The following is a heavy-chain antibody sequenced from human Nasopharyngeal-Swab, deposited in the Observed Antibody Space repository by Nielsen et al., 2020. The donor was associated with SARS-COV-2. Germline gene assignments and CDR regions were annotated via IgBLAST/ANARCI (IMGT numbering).Heavy chain of an antibody. CDR1: AFTFSSYW. V-gene: IGHV3-74*01. J-gene: IGHJ4*02. CDR3: AKRDCSNAVCRYYFDY. CDR2: ISIDGSST. Sequence: GRSLRLSCAASAFTFSSYWMHWVRQPPGKALAWVSRISIDGSSTSYADSVKGRFTISRDNAKNTLYLQMNSLRAEDTAVYYCAKRDCSNAVCRYYFDYWGQGTLVTVSS. D-gene: IGHD2-8*01.